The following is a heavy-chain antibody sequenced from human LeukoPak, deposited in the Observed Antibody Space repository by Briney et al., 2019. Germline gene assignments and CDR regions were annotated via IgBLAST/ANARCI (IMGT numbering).Heavy chain of an antibody. V-gene: IGHV3-30*02. J-gene: IGHJ6*03. CDR1: GFTFSSYS. D-gene: IGHD2-2*01. CDR3: AKVDVVVPAAIRGPDSYYYSMDV. CDR2: IRYGGSNK. Sequence: GGSLRLSCAASGFTFSSYSMHWVRQAPGKGLEWVAFIRYGGSNKYYADPVKGRFTISRDNSKNTLYMQMNSLRAEDTAVYYCAKVDVVVPAAIRGPDSYYYSMDVWGKGTTVTVSS.